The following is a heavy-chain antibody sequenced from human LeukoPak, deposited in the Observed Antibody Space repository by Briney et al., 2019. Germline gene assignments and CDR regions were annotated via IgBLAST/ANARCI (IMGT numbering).Heavy chain of an antibody. D-gene: IGHD3-9*01. J-gene: IGHJ4*02. CDR3: AHMTDILDY. Sequence: ESGPRPLKPTQTLTLTCTFSGFSLSTSGVGVSWFRQPPGKALEWVALIYWDDDKRYSPSLKSRLTITKDTSTNQVVLTMTNMDSVDTATYYCAHMTDILDYWGQGTLVTVSS. CDR2: IYWDDDK. V-gene: IGHV2-5*02. CDR1: GFSLSTSGVG.